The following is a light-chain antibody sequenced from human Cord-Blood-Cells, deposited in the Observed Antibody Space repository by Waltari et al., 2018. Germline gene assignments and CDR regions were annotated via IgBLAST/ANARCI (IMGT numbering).Light chain of an antibody. V-gene: IGKV3-15*01. Sequence: ENVMTQSPATLSVSPGDSALLTCRASQSVSSNLAWYQPKPGQAPRHLIYGASSRATGIPPRFSGIGFGTEFTLTISSLQSKDFAVYYCQQYNDWPRTFGQGTKVEIK. CDR1: QSVSSN. CDR3: QQYNDWPRT. J-gene: IGKJ1*01. CDR2: GAS.